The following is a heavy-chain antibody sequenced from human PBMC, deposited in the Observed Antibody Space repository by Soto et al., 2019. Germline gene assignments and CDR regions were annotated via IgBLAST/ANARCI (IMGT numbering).Heavy chain of an antibody. CDR2: ISGSGGST. Sequence: PGGSLRLSCATSGFTFSYYAMSWVRQAPGKGLEWVSAISGSGGSTYYADSVKGRFTISRDNSKNTLNLQMNSLRAEDTAVYYCAKDYMAGGYYFTFDYWGQGTLVTVSS. CDR3: AKDYMAGGYYFTFDY. J-gene: IGHJ4*02. V-gene: IGHV3-23*01. D-gene: IGHD3-22*01. CDR1: GFTFSYYA.